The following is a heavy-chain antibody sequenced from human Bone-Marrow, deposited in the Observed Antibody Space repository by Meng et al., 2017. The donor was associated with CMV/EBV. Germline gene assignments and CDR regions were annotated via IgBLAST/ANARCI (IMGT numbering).Heavy chain of an antibody. CDR1: GGSFSGYY. Sequence: SQTLSLTCAVYGGSFSGYYWSWIRQPPGKGLEWIGEINHSGSTNYNPSLKSRVTISVDTSKNQFSLKLSSVTAAETAVYYCARRYYYYGMDVWGQGNTVTVSS. CDR3: ARRYYYYGMDV. V-gene: IGHV4-34*01. J-gene: IGHJ6*02. CDR2: INHSGST.